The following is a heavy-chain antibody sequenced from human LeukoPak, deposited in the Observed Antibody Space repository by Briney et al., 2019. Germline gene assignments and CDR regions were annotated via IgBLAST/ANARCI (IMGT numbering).Heavy chain of an antibody. CDR1: GGTFSSYA. D-gene: IGHD1-26*01. CDR3: ASQRRSGSYYYYMDV. J-gene: IGHJ6*03. CDR2: IIPIFGTA. V-gene: IGHV1-69*06. Sequence: ASVKVSCKASGGTFSSYAISWVRQAPGQGLEWMGGIIPIFGTANYAQKFQGRVTITADKSTSTAYMELSSLRSEDTAVYYCASQRRSGSYYYYMDVWGKGTTVTVSS.